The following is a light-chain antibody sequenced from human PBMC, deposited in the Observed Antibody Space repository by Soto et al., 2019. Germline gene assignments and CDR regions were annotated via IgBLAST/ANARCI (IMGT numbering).Light chain of an antibody. J-gene: IGKJ1*01. V-gene: IGKV3-15*01. Sequence: EIVMTQSPATLSVSPGESVTLSCRASQSVTSNLAWYQQKPGQAPRLLMYGVSTRGNGIPARFGGSGSGTEFTLTISSLQSEDFAVYYCQQYNQWPLTFGQGTKVDI. CDR2: GVS. CDR3: QQYNQWPLT. CDR1: QSVTSN.